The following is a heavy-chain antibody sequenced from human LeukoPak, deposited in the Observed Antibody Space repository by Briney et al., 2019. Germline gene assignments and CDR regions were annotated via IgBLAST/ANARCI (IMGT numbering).Heavy chain of an antibody. CDR1: GFTFSSYS. J-gene: IGHJ3*02. CDR3: ARDSAYAFDI. CDR2: IGWSSNI. V-gene: IGHV3-48*02. Sequence: GGSLRLSCAASGFTFSSYSMNWVRQAPGKGLECVSYIGWSSNIYYADSVKGRFTISRDNAKNSLYLQMNSLRDEDTALYYCARDSAYAFDIWGQGTKVTVSS. D-gene: IGHD1-26*01.